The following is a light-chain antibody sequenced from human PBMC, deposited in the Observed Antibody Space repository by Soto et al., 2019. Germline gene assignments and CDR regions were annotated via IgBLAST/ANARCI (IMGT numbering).Light chain of an antibody. CDR2: AAS. V-gene: IGKV1-39*01. J-gene: IGKJ1*01. Sequence: DIQMTQSPSALSASVGDRVTITCRASQDVTTYLSWYQQKPGKAPKLLIYAASSVQSGVPSRFSGSGSGTDFTLTISGLQLEDFATYFCQQSSYLPWTFGQGTKV. CDR1: QDVTTY. CDR3: QQSSYLPWT.